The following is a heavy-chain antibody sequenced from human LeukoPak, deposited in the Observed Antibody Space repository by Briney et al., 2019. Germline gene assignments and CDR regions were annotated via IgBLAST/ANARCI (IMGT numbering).Heavy chain of an antibody. J-gene: IGHJ4*02. CDR3: ARSPIPYDFWSGYFLAFDY. CDR1: GYTFTSYA. CDR2: INAGNGNT. Sequence: APVKVSCKASGYTFTSYAMHWVRQAPGQRLEWMGWINAGNGNTKYSQKFQGRVTITRDTSASTAYMELSSLRSEDTAVYYCARSPIPYDFWSGYFLAFDYWGQGTLVTVSS. V-gene: IGHV1-3*01. D-gene: IGHD3-3*01.